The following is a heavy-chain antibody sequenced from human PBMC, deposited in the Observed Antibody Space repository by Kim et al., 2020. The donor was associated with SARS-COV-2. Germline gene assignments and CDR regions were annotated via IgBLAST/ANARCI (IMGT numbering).Heavy chain of an antibody. CDR3: SCPLSASYCYYY. Sequence: GGSLRLSCAASGFAFSTYWMNWVRQVPGKWLVWLSPINPYGPHTTYAPSVKGRFTISRPNAKNLLYLHFNRLSAEDTALYYFSCPLSASYCYYY. V-gene: IGHV3-74*01. CDR2: INPYGPHT. D-gene: IGHD2-15*01. CDR1: GFAFSTYW. J-gene: IGHJ6*01.